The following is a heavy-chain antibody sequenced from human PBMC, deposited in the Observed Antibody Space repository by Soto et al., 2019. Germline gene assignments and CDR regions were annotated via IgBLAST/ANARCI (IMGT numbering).Heavy chain of an antibody. V-gene: IGHV3-23*01. J-gene: IGHJ4*02. CDR3: ARDLTTHDY. Sequence: WGSLGISCVCSVFTFSDQAITWVRQAPGKGLEWVSTVAGIGTFYADSVRGRFTISRDDSINTVSLQMNSLRGEDTAVYYCARDLTTHDYWGQGTVVTVSS. CDR2: VAGIGT. CDR1: VFTFSDQA.